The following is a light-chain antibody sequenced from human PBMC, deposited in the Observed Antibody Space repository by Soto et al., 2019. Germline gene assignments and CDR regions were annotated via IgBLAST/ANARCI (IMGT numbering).Light chain of an antibody. V-gene: IGKV1-5*03. J-gene: IGKJ1*01. CDR3: QQYNYYWT. CDR2: KVS. Sequence: DIQMTQSPSILSASIGDRVNISCRASQKINTWLAWYQHKPGKAPKLLISKVSTLESGVPSRFSGSGSGTEFTLTTSTLQPEDYATYYCQQYNYYWTFGQGTKVEV. CDR1: QKINTW.